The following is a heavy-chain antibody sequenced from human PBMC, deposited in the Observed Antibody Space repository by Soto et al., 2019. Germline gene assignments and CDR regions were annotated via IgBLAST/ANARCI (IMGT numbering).Heavy chain of an antibody. CDR3: ARSLLWFGELN. CDR1: GGSVSSGSYY. D-gene: IGHD3-10*01. CDR2: IYYSGST. J-gene: IGHJ4*02. Sequence: PSETLSLTCTVSGGSVSSGSYYWSWIRQPPGKGLEWIGYIYYSGSTNYNPSLKSRVTISVDTSKNQFSLKLSSVTAADTAVYYRARSLLWFGELNWGQGTLVTVSS. V-gene: IGHV4-61*01.